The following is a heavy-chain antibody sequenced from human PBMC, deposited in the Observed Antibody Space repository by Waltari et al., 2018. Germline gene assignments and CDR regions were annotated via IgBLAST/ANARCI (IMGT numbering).Heavy chain of an antibody. CDR2: IYYSGST. D-gene: IGHD6-19*01. CDR1: GGSISSYY. J-gene: IGHJ4*02. Sequence: QVQLQESGPGLVKPSETLSLTCTVSGGSISSYYWSWIRQPPGKGLEWIGYIYYSGSTNYNPSLKSRVTISVDTSKNQFSLKLSSVTAADTAVYYCARQRQWLANYYFDYWGQGTLVTVSS. V-gene: IGHV4-59*08. CDR3: ARQRQWLANYYFDY.